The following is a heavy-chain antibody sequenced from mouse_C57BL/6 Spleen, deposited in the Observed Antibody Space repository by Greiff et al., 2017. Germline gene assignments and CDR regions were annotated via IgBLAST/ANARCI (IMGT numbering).Heavy chain of an antibody. J-gene: IGHJ1*03. Sequence: EVQLQQSGPGLVKPSQSLSLTCSVTGYSITSGYYWNWIRQFPGNKLEWMGYISYGGSNNYNPSLKNRISITRDTSKNQFFLKLNSVTTEDTATYYCAREAYGTRYFDVWGTGTTVTVSS. CDR3: AREAYGTRYFDV. V-gene: IGHV3-6*01. CDR1: GYSITSGYY. CDR2: ISYGGSN. D-gene: IGHD1-1*01.